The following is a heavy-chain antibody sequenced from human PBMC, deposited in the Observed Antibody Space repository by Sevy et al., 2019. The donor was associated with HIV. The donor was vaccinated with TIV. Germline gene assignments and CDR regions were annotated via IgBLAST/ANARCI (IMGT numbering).Heavy chain of an antibody. CDR1: GFTFSSYA. Sequence: GSLRLSCAASGFTFSSYAMHWVRQAPGKGLEWVAVISYDGSNKYYADSVKGRFTISRDNSKNTLYLQMNSLRAEDTAVCDCARDLRSDYWGQGTLVTVSS. CDR3: ARDLRSDY. J-gene: IGHJ4*02. V-gene: IGHV3-30-3*01. CDR2: ISYDGSNK.